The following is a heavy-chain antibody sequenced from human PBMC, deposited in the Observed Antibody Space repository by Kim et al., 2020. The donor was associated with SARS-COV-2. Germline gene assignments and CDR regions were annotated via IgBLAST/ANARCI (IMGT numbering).Heavy chain of an antibody. V-gene: IGHV3-66*04. CDR2: IHTGGAT. CDR1: GFSVSGDD. J-gene: IGHJ5*02. Sequence: GGSLRLSCAVSGFSVSGDDMNWVRQAPGKGLECVSVIHTGGATFYADSVKGRFTISRDSSKNTLYLQMNSLGVEDTAVYYCARHDWFDPWGQGTLVTVSS. CDR3: ARHDWFDP.